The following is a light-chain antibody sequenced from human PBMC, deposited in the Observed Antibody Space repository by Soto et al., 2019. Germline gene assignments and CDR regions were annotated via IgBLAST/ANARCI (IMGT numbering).Light chain of an antibody. J-gene: IGLJ2*01. V-gene: IGLV2-18*02. CDR1: STDFVGYNR. Sequence: QSVLTQPPSVSGSPGQSVTISCTGTSTDFVGYNRVSWYQQPPGTAPKLMIYEVSKRPSGVPDRFSGSKSGNTASLTISGLQAADEADYYCCSYAGSSTYVVFGGGTKLTVL. CDR2: EVS. CDR3: CSYAGSSTYVV.